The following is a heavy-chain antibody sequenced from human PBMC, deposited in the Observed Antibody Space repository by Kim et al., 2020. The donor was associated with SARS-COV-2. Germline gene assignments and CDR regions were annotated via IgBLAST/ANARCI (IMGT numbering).Heavy chain of an antibody. V-gene: IGHV3-9*03. CDR3: ARDIVAAAGTRYY. Sequence: YAGYVVSRFTISRDNAKKSLYLQMNSLIAEDMAVYYCARDIVAAAGTRYYWGQGTLVTVSS. D-gene: IGHD6-13*01. J-gene: IGHJ4*02.